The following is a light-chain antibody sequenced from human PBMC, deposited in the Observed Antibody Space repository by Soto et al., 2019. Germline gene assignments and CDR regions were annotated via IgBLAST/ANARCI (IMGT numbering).Light chain of an antibody. J-gene: IGKJ1*01. V-gene: IGKV1-5*03. CDR2: GAS. CDR1: ESISTW. CDR3: QQYSRLWS. Sequence: IQMTQSPSSLSASVGDRVTITFRASESISTWLAWYQQKPGKAPKLLIYGASSLESGVPPRFSGDGSETDFTLTISSLQRDDFGTYYCQQYSRLWSFGQGTKVDI.